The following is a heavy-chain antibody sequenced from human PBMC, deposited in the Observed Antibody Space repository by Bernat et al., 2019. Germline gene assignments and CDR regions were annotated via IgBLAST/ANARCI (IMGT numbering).Heavy chain of an antibody. Sequence: QVQLQQWGAGLLKPSETLSLTCAVYGGSFSGYYWSWIRQPPGKGLEWIGEINHSGSTNYNPSLKSRVTISVDTSKNQFSLKLSSVTAADTAVYYCARDIGPPSSHFDYWGQGTLVTVSS. D-gene: IGHD6-13*01. CDR3: ARDIGPPSSHFDY. V-gene: IGHV4-34*01. J-gene: IGHJ4*02. CDR1: GGSFSGYY. CDR2: INHSGST.